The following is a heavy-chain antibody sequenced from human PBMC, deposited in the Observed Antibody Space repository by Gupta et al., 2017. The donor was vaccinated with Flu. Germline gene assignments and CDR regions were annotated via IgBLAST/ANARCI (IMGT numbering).Heavy chain of an antibody. CDR2: IKQDGSEK. J-gene: IGHJ6*02. CDR1: GFTFSSYW. D-gene: IGHD6-6*01. V-gene: IGHV3-7*01. Sequence: EVQLVESGGGLVQPGGSLRLSCAASGFTFSSYWMSWVRPVPGKGLEWVANIKQDGSEKYYVDSVKGRFTISRDNAKNSLYLQMNSLRAEDTAVYYCARLNIAARAYYYYGMDVWGQGTTVTVSS. CDR3: ARLNIAARAYYYYGMDV.